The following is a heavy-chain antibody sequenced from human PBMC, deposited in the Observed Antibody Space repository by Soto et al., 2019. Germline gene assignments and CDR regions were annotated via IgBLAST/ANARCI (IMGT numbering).Heavy chain of an antibody. CDR2: IYWDDDK. V-gene: IGHV2-5*02. CDR3: ARSNYSISSFDY. Sequence: SGPTLVNPTQTLTLTCTFSGFSLSTDDVGVGWIRQPPGKALDWLAVIYWDDDKRYSPSLKSRLTITKDTSKNQVLLTMTNKDPVDTATYFCARSNYSISSFDYWGQGALVTVSS. D-gene: IGHD6-6*01. CDR1: GFSLSTDDVG. J-gene: IGHJ4*02.